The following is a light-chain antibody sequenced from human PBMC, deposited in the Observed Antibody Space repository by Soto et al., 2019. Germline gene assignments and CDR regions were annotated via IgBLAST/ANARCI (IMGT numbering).Light chain of an antibody. J-gene: IGKJ4*01. CDR2: GAS. Sequence: EIVLTHSPGTLSLSPGERATLSCRASQSIDNNYLAWYQQKPGQAPRLVIYGASTRATDIPDRFSASGSGTDFTLTISRLQSEDSAIYYCQQYNNWPRATFGGGTKVDIK. CDR3: QQYNNWPRAT. CDR1: QSIDNNY. V-gene: IGKV3-20*01.